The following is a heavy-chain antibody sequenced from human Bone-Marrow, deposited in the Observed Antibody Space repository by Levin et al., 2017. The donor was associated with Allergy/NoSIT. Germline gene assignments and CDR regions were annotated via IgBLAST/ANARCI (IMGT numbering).Heavy chain of an antibody. V-gene: IGHV4-34*01. J-gene: IGHJ4*02. CDR1: GGSFSGYY. D-gene: IGHD6-19*01. Sequence: SETLSLTCAVYGGSFSGYYWSWIRQPPGKGLEWIGEINHSGSTNYNPSLKSRGTISVDTSKNPLSLKLSSVTAADTAVYFCGSFPSRYSSGWLVGGWAYWGQGTLVTVSS. CDR2: INHSGST. CDR3: GSFPSRYSSGWLVGGWAY.